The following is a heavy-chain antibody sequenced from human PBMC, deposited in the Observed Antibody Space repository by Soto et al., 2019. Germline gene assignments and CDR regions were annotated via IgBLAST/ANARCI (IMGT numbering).Heavy chain of an antibody. D-gene: IGHD2-15*01. CDR2: ISAYSGNT. V-gene: IGHV1-18*01. Sequence: ASVKVSCKASGYTFTSYGISWVRQAPGQGLEWMGWISAYSGNTNYAQNFQGRVTMTTDTSTSTAYMELRSLRSDDTAVYYCARARGAVVAATDYYYGMDVWGEGTTVTVCS. CDR3: ARARGAVVAATDYYYGMDV. CDR1: GYTFTSYG. J-gene: IGHJ6*04.